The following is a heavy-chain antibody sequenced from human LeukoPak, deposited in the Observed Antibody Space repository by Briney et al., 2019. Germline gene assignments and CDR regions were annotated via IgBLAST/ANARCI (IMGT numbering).Heavy chain of an antibody. CDR2: ISAYNGNT. V-gene: IGHV1-18*01. CDR3: ARVDSSGWYDY. CDR1: GYTFTSYA. J-gene: IGHJ4*02. Sequence: GASVKVSCKASGYTFTSYAFRWVRQAPGQGLEWMGWISAYNGNTNYAQNLQGRVTMTIDTSTSTAYMELRSLRSDDTAVYYCARVDSSGWYDYWGQGTLVTVSS. D-gene: IGHD6-19*01.